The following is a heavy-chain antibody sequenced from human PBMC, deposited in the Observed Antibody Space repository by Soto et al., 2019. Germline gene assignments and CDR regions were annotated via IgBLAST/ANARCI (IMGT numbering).Heavy chain of an antibody. D-gene: IGHD6-19*01. CDR2: AFHTGTP. V-gene: IGHV4-4*02. CDR3: ARSAGWYAVHS. J-gene: IGHJ4*02. CDR1: GDSVSSPYY. Sequence: QVQLQESGPGLVKPSGTLSLTCAVSGDSVSSPYYWCWVRQPPGKGLEWIGEAFHTGTPSYNPSLRSRVTISMDKSINQFSLDLSSVTAADTAVYYCARSAGWYAVHSWGPGTLVIVSS.